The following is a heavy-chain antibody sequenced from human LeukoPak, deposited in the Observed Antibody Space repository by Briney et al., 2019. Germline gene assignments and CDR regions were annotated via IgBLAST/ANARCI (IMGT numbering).Heavy chain of an antibody. Sequence: SETLSLTCTVSDDSISDYYRGWIRQPPGKGLEWIGYIYYSGSTNYNPSLKSRVTISVDTSKNQFSLKLSSVTAADTAVYYCARGSPISSDNWFDPWGQGTLVTVSS. D-gene: IGHD3-3*02. CDR3: ARGSPISSDNWFDP. J-gene: IGHJ5*02. CDR2: IYYSGST. CDR1: DDSISDYY. V-gene: IGHV4-59*01.